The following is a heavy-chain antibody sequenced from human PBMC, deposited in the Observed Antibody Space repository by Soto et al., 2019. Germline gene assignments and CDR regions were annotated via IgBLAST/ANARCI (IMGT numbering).Heavy chain of an antibody. Sequence: QVQLVESGGGVVQPGRSLRLSCAASGFTFSSYAMHWVRQAPGKGLEWVAVISYDGSNKYYADSVKGRFTISRDNSKNTLYLQMNSLRAEDTAVYYCASHDSNGYVWDYWGQGTLVTVSS. CDR3: ASHDSNGYVWDY. J-gene: IGHJ4*02. CDR2: ISYDGSNK. V-gene: IGHV3-30-3*01. D-gene: IGHD3-22*01. CDR1: GFTFSSYA.